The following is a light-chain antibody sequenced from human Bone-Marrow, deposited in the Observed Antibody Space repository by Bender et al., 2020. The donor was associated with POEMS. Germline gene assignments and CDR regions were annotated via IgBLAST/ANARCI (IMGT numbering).Light chain of an antibody. Sequence: QSALTQPASVSRSPGQSITISCIGTSSDVGRYKYVSWYQQHPGEAPKLIIYDVSNRPSGVSNRFSGSKSGNTASLTISWLQAEDEADYYCSSYSTTTTLYVFGGGTKVTVL. CDR1: SSDVGRYKY. CDR2: DVS. CDR3: SSYSTTTTLYV. J-gene: IGLJ1*01. V-gene: IGLV2-14*01.